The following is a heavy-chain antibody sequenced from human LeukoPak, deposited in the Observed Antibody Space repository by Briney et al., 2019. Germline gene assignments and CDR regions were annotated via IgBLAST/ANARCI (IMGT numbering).Heavy chain of an antibody. CDR2: ISSSGTTI. V-gene: IGHV3-11*04. J-gene: IGHJ4*02. CDR3: AKDGGTHFDH. CDR1: GGSISSSSYY. D-gene: IGHD1-26*01. Sequence: LSLTCTVSGGSISSSSYYWGWIRQPPGKGLEWVSYISSSGTTISYAQSVKGRLTITRDNAQNSLTLHMNTLRADDTAVYYCAKDGGTHFDHWGQGTLVTVSS.